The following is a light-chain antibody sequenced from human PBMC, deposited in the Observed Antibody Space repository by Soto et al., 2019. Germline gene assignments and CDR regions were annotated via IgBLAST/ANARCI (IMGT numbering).Light chain of an antibody. Sequence: EIVLTQSPGTLSLSPGERATLSCRASQSVISSSLAWYQQKPGQAPRLLIYGASSRATGIPDRFSGSGSGTDFTLTISTLEPEDSAVYYCHHYGNSPQTFGQGTRVEI. CDR2: GAS. CDR1: QSVISSS. V-gene: IGKV3-20*01. CDR3: HHYGNSPQT. J-gene: IGKJ1*01.